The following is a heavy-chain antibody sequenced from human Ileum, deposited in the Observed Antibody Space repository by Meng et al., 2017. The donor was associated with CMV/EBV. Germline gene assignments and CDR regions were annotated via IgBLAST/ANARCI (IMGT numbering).Heavy chain of an antibody. CDR3: AGGAITGTTEVPFDY. Sequence: QVRLQESGPGLVKPSQTLPLTCTVSGGSISSGSYYWSWIRQPAGKGLEWIGRIYTSESTNYNPSLKSRVTISVDTSKNQFSLKLSSVTATDTAVYYCAGGAITGTTEVPFDYWGQGTLVTVSS. D-gene: IGHD1-20*01. J-gene: IGHJ4*02. CDR1: GGSISSGSYY. CDR2: IYTSEST. V-gene: IGHV4-61*02.